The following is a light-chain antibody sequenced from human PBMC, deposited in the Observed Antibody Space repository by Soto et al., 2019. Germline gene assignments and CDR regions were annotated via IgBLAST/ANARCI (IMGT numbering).Light chain of an antibody. CDR3: QQTYTIPFA. V-gene: IGKV1-39*01. J-gene: IGKJ2*01. CDR2: GAS. CDR1: QTIDNY. Sequence: GDRVTITCRPSQTIDNYLNWYQHKPGKAPKLLIYGASTLQSGVSSRFTGSASGTDFTLTIVNLQAEDFATYYCQQTYTIPFAFGQGTKLEI.